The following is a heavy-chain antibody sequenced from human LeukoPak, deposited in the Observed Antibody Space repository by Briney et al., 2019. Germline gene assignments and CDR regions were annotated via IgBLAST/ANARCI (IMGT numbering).Heavy chain of an antibody. V-gene: IGHV4-34*01. Sequence: SETLSLTCGVYGGSFSGYYWSWIRQPPGKGLEWIGSIYHSGSTYYNPSLKSRVTISVDTSKNQFSLKLSSVTAADTAVYYCARTQSGSYYYYYYMDVWGKGTTVTVSS. D-gene: IGHD1-26*01. CDR2: IYHSGST. CDR3: ARTQSGSYYYYYYMDV. J-gene: IGHJ6*03. CDR1: GGSFSGYY.